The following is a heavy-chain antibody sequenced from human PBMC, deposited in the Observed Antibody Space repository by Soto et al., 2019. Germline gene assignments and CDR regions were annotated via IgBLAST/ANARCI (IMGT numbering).Heavy chain of an antibody. J-gene: IGHJ5*02. CDR2: ISYDGSNK. Sequence: GGSLRLSCAASGFTFSSYGMHWVRQAPGKGLEWVAVISYDGSNKYYADSVKGRFTISGDNSKNTLYLQMNSLRAEDTAVYYCAKDRAGTTLYGWFDPWGQGTLVTVSS. CDR1: GFTFSSYG. V-gene: IGHV3-30*18. CDR3: AKDRAGTTLYGWFDP. D-gene: IGHD1-1*01.